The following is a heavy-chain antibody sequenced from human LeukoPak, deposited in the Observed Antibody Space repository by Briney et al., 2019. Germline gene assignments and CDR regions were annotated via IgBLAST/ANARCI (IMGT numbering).Heavy chain of an antibody. V-gene: IGHV3-11*04. J-gene: IGHJ4*02. CDR2: ISSSGSTI. Sequence: GGSLRLSCAASGFTFSDYYMSWLRQAPGKGLEGVSYISSSGSTIYYADSVKGRFTISRDNAKNSLYLQMNSLRAEGTAVYYCARDRYYDFWSGHDYWGQGTLVTVSS. CDR1: GFTFSDYY. CDR3: ARDRYYDFWSGHDY. D-gene: IGHD3-3*01.